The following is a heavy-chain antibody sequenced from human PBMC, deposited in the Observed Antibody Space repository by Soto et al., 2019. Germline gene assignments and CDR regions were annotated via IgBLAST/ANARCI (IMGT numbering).Heavy chain of an antibody. CDR2: INPSGSST. Sequence: ASVKVSCKASGYTFTNYYIHWVRQAPGQGLEWMGIINPSGSSTRYAQKFQNRVTMTRDTSSSTVYMELSSLRFEDTAMYFCARDVGDSGSHWFDAWGQGGLVTVSS. J-gene: IGHJ5*02. V-gene: IGHV1-46*01. CDR3: ARDVGDSGSHWFDA. D-gene: IGHD1-26*01. CDR1: GYTFTNYY.